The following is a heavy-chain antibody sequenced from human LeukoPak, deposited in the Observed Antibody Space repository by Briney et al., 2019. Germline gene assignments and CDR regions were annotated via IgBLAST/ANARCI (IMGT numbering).Heavy chain of an antibody. V-gene: IGHV1-18*04. CDR3: AREYDILTNDAFDI. Sequence: ASVKVSCKASGYTFTSYGISWVRQAPGQGLEWMGWISAYNGNTNYAQKLQGRVTMTTDTSTSTAYMELRSLRSGDTAVYYCAREYDILTNDAFDIWGQGTMVTVSS. CDR2: ISAYNGNT. CDR1: GYTFTSYG. D-gene: IGHD3-9*01. J-gene: IGHJ3*02.